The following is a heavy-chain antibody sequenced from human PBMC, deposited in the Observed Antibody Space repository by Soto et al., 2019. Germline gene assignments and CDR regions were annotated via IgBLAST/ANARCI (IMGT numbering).Heavy chain of an antibody. Sequence: SETLSLTCAVYGGSFSGYYWSWIRQPPGKGLEWIGYINHSGSTNYNPSLKSRVTISVDTSKNQFSLKLSSVTAADTAVYYCARFHGDYEVYYYYYYYMDVWGKGTTVTVSS. CDR2: INHSGST. CDR3: ARFHGDYEVYYYYYYYMDV. V-gene: IGHV4-34*01. D-gene: IGHD4-17*01. CDR1: GGSFSGYY. J-gene: IGHJ6*03.